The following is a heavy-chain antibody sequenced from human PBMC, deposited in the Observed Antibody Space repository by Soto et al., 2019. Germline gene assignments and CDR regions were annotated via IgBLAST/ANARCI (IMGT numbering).Heavy chain of an antibody. J-gene: IGHJ4*02. CDR1: GFTFSSYA. V-gene: IGHV3-23*01. CDR3: VKGVKSRGPYYLDY. Sequence: GGSLRLSCAASGFTFSSYAMGWVRQAPGKGLECVSTITSSGGTTIYADSVKGRFTISRDSSKSSLYLQLNGLRAEDTAIYYCVKGVKSRGPYYLDYWGQGTPVTVSS. D-gene: IGHD3-10*01. CDR2: ITSSGGTT.